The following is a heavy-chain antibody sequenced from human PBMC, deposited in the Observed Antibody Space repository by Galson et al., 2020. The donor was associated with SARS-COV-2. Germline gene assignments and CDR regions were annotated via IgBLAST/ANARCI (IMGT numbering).Heavy chain of an antibody. Sequence: SETLSLTCSVSNGSIDRNTYYWVWIRQPPGKGLEWIGNIFYSGNTHYNSALKSRVTISLDTSKNQFFLKLSSVTAADTAVYYCARRYFGSGTYFYSLGVGVWGQGTTVIVSS. CDR2: IFYSGNT. D-gene: IGHD3-10*01. J-gene: IGHJ6*01. CDR1: NGSIDRNTYY. CDR3: ARRYFGSGTYFYSLGVGV. V-gene: IGHV4-39*07.